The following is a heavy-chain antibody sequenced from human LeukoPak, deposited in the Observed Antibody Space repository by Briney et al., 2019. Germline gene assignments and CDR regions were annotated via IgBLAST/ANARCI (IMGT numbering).Heavy chain of an antibody. Sequence: GGSLRLSCAASGFTFSSYAMSWVRQAPGKGLEWVSAISGSGGSTYYADSVKGRFTISRDNSKNTLYLQMNSLRAEDTAVYYCARDGYSGSYPGYYYYYGMDVWGQGTTVTVSS. CDR3: ARDGYSGSYPGYYYYYGMDV. CDR1: GFTFSSYA. V-gene: IGHV3-23*01. CDR2: ISGSGGST. J-gene: IGHJ6*02. D-gene: IGHD1-26*01.